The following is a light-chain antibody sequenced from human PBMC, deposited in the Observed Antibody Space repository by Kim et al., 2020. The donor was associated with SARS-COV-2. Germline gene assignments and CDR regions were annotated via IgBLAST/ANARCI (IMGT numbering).Light chain of an antibody. CDR2: GAS. J-gene: IGKJ2*01. CDR1: QRISIN. Sequence: EIIMTQSPAALSVSPGERATLSCRTSQRISINLAWYQQKPGQAPRLLIDGASTRASGIPARFSGSGSGTEFTLTISNVQSEDVAVYYCQQYLNWLPYTFGQGTKLEIK. CDR3: QQYLNWLPYT. V-gene: IGKV3-15*01.